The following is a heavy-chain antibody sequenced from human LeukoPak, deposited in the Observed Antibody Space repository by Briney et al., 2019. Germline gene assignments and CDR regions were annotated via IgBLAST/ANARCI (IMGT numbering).Heavy chain of an antibody. V-gene: IGHV3-48*04. CDR1: GFSFRSYT. CDR3: AKDALIYGDYFDY. D-gene: IGHD4-17*01. Sequence: PGGSLRLSCAASGFSFRSYTMNWVRQAPGKGLEWVSFISGSGNTIYYADSVKGRFTISRDNAKNSLYLQMNSLRAEDTAVYYCAKDALIYGDYFDYWGQGTLVTVSS. J-gene: IGHJ4*02. CDR2: ISGSGNTI.